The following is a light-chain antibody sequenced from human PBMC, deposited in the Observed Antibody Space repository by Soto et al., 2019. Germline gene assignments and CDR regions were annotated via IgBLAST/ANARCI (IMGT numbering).Light chain of an antibody. J-gene: IGLJ1*01. Sequence: QSVLTQPPSASGSPGQRVTSSCSGSSPNIGSNTVNWYQQLPGTAPKLLIYYNDQRPSGVPDRFSGSKSGTSASLAISGLQSEDEADYYCAAWDDSLNGFYVFGTGTKVTVL. CDR1: SPNIGSNT. CDR3: AAWDDSLNGFYV. CDR2: YND. V-gene: IGLV1-44*01.